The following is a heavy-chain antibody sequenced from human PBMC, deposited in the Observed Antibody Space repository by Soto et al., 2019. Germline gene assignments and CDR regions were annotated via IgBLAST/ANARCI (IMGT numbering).Heavy chain of an antibody. J-gene: IGHJ4*02. CDR1: GFTFSSYS. D-gene: IGHD3-3*01. V-gene: IGHV3-48*01. Sequence: GGSLRLSCAASGFTFSSYSMNWVRQAPGKGLEWVSYISSSSSTIYYADSVKGRFTISRDNAKNSLYLQMNSLRAEDTAVYYCARTYYDFWSGYQGATGDFDYWGQGTLVTVSS. CDR2: ISSSSSTI. CDR3: ARTYYDFWSGYQGATGDFDY.